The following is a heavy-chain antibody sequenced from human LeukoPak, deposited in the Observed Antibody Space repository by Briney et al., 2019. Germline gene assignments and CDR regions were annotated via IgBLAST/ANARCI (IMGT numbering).Heavy chain of an antibody. CDR3: ARGTTADIDY. CDR2: ISTYNGNT. CDR1: GYTFSTYG. V-gene: IGHV1-18*01. J-gene: IGHJ4*02. Sequence: GASVKVSCKASGYTFSTYGISWVRQAPGQGLEWMGWISTYNGNTNYAQKLQGRVTMTTDTSTSTAYMELRSLRSGDTAVYYCARGTTADIDYWGQGTLVTVSS. D-gene: IGHD5-12*01.